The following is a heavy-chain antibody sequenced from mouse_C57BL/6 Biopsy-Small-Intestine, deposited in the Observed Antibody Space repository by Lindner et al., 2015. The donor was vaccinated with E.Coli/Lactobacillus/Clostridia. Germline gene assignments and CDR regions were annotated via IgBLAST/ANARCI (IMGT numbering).Heavy chain of an antibody. V-gene: IGHV1-15*01. CDR3: TRGPLYYGNPRRYFDV. Sequence: VQLQESGAELVRPGASVTLSCKASGYTFTDYEMHWVKQTPVHGLEWIGAIDPETGGTAYNQKFKGKAILTADKSSSTAYMELRSLTSEDSAVYYCTRGPLYYGNPRRYFDVWGTGTTVTVSS. CDR2: IDPETGGT. D-gene: IGHD1-1*01. J-gene: IGHJ1*03. CDR1: GYTFTDYE.